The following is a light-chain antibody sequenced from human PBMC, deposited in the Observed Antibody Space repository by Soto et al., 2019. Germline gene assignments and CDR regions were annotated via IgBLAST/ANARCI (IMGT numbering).Light chain of an antibody. CDR2: GAS. V-gene: IGKV3-20*01. Sequence: EIVLTQSPGTLSLSPGERATLSCRASQSVSSSNLAWYQQKPGQAPRLLIYGASSRATGIPDRFSGSGSATDFTLTISRLEPADFAVYYCQQYGSSPWTFGQGTKVEIK. CDR3: QQYGSSPWT. CDR1: QSVSSSN. J-gene: IGKJ1*01.